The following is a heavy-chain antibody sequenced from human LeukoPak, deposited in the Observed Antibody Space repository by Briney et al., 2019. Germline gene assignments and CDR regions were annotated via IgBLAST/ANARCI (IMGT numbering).Heavy chain of an antibody. CDR1: GFTFSSYG. CDR2: ISYDGSNK. Sequence: GGSLRLSCAASGFTFSSYGMHWVRQAPGKGLEWVAVISYDGSNKYYADSVKRRFTISRDNSKNTLYLQMNSLRAEDTAVYYCASANSAWGQGTLVTVSS. J-gene: IGHJ5*02. CDR3: ASANSA. D-gene: IGHD4-23*01. V-gene: IGHV3-30*03.